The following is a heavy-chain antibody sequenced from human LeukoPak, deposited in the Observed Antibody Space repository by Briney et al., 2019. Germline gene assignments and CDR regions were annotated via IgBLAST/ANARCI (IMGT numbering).Heavy chain of an antibody. D-gene: IGHD6-19*01. J-gene: IGHJ4*02. Sequence: PSQTLSLTCTVSGGSISSGDYYWSWIRQPPGKGLEWIGYVYYSGSTYYNPSLKSRVTISVDTSKNQFSLKLSSVTAADTAVYYCARAKSGWYAGAFTFDYWDQGTLVTVSS. CDR2: VYYSGST. CDR1: GGSISSGDYY. V-gene: IGHV4-30-4*01. CDR3: ARAKSGWYAGAFTFDY.